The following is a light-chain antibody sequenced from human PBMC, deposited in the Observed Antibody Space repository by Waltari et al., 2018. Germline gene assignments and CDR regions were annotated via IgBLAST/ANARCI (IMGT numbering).Light chain of an antibody. CDR2: NNN. CDR3: AAWDDSVNAWL. Sequence: QPVLIQPPSASGTLGRRVTRSCSGSSSTIGGSTANWYQQCPGAAPKVFIYNNNQRPSGLPVRFSGSKSGTSASLAIIGLQSEDEANYYCAAWDDSVNAWLFGGGAKLTVL. V-gene: IGLV1-44*01. J-gene: IGLJ3*02. CDR1: SSTIGGST.